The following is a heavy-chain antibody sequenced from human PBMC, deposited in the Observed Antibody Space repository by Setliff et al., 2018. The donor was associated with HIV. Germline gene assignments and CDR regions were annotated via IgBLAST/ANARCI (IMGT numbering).Heavy chain of an antibody. CDR3: ARLSGGMVPNY. Sequence: SETLSLTCAIYGGSFSNYYWSWIRHTPGRGLEWIGEINHSGSTNYNPSLKSRVTISVDPSKNQILLRLSSVTAADTAVYYCARLSGGMVPNYWGQGTLVTVSS. D-gene: IGHD3-10*01. CDR2: INHSGST. CDR1: GGSFSNYY. J-gene: IGHJ4*02. V-gene: IGHV4-34*01.